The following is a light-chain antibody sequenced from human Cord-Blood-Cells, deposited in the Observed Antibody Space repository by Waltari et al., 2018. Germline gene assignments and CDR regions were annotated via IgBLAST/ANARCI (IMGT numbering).Light chain of an antibody. Sequence: EIVLTQSTGTLSLSTGERATLSCRASQSVSSSYLAWYQQKPGQAPRVLIYGASSRATGIPDRFSDSGSVTDFTLTISRLEPEEFAVYYCKQYGSSPPYTFGQGTKLESK. CDR2: GAS. CDR1: QSVSSSY. V-gene: IGKV3-20*01. CDR3: KQYGSSPPYT. J-gene: IGKJ2*01.